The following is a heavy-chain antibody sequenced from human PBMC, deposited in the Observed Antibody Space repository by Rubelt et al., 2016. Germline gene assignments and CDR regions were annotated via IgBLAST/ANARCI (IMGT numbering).Heavy chain of an antibody. V-gene: IGHV7-4-1*02. Sequence: QVQLVQSGSELKKPGASVKVSCKASGYTFTSYAMNWVRQAPGQGLEWMGWINTNTGNPTYAQGLPGRFVVSLDTPVSTAYLQISSLKAEDTAVYYCARVIAAAGRDGNYFDYWGQGTLVTVSS. CDR2: INTNTGNP. CDR3: ARVIAAAGRDGNYFDY. CDR1: GYTFTSYA. J-gene: IGHJ4*02. D-gene: IGHD6-13*01.